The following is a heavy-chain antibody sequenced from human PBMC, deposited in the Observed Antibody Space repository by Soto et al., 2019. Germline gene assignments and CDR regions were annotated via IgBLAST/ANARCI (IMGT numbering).Heavy chain of an antibody. V-gene: IGHV3-23*01. D-gene: IGHD3-22*01. Sequence: PGGSLRLSCAASGFTFSSYAMSWVRQAPGKGLEWVSAISGSGGSTYYADSVKGRFTISRDNSKNTLYLQMNSLRAEDTAVYYCAKDRATMIVVVTTSFDYWGPGTPVPVYS. CDR1: GFTFSSYA. CDR3: AKDRATMIVVVTTSFDY. J-gene: IGHJ4*02. CDR2: ISGSGGST.